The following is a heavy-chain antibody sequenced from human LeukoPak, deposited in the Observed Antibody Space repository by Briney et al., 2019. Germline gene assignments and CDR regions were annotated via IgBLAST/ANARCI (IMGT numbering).Heavy chain of an antibody. CDR3: AKDYYYGSGPGWFDP. V-gene: IGHV3-30*18. CDR1: GFTFSSYG. J-gene: IGHJ5*02. D-gene: IGHD3-10*01. CDR2: ISYDGSNK. Sequence: GRSLRLSRAASGFTFSSYGMHWVRQAPGKGLEWVAVISYDGSNKYYADSVKGRFAISRDNSKNTLYLQMNSLRAEDTAVYYCAKDYYYGSGPGWFDPWGQGTLVTVSS.